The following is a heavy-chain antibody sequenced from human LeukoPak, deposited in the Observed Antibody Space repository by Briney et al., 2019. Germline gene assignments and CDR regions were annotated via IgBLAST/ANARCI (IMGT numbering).Heavy chain of an antibody. CDR2: INPNSGGT. V-gene: IGHV1-2*02. D-gene: IGHD2-15*01. CDR3: ARDRCSGGSCYSFY. CDR1: GYTFTGYY. J-gene: IGHJ4*02. Sequence: ASVKVSCKASGYTFTGYYIRWVRQAPGQGLEWMGWINPNSGGTNYAQKFQGRVTMTRDTSISTAYMELSRLRSDDTAVYYCARDRCSGGSCYSFYWGQGTLVTVSS.